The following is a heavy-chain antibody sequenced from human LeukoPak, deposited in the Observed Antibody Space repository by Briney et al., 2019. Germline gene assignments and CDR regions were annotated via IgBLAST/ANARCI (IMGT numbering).Heavy chain of an antibody. D-gene: IGHD4-11*01. V-gene: IGHV3-23*01. CDR2: ISGSVGST. Sequence: GGSLRLSCAASGFTFSSYAMSWVRQAPGKGLEWVSAISGSVGSTYYADSVKGRFTFSRDNSKNTLYLQMNSLRAEDTAVYYCAKYVATVPTHYYYALDVWGQGTTVTVSS. CDR3: AKYVATVPTHYYYALDV. CDR1: GFTFSSYA. J-gene: IGHJ6*02.